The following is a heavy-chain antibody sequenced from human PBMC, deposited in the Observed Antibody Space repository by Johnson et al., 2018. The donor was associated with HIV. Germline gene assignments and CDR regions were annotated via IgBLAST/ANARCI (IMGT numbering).Heavy chain of an antibody. CDR1: GFTFSSYG. V-gene: IGHV3-33*01. D-gene: IGHD2-15*01. Sequence: QVQLVESGGGVVQPGRSLRLSCAASGFTFSSYGMHWVRQAPGKGLEWVAVIWYDGSNNYYADSVKGRFTVSRDNAKKSLYLQLDSLRVDDTARYYCARRGGTCYAEPIDFWGQGTMVTVSS. CDR2: IWYDGSNN. J-gene: IGHJ3*01. CDR3: ARRGGTCYAEPIDF.